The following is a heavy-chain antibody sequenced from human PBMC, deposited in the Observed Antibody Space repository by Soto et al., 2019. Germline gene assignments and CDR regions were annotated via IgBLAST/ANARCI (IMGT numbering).Heavy chain of an antibody. Sequence: ASVKVSCKASGGTFSSYAISWVRQAPGQGLEWMGGIIPIFGTANYAQKFQGRVTITADKSTSTAYMELSSLRSEDTAAYYCARSRYNWNYRVPEFDIWGQGTMVTVSS. V-gene: IGHV1-69*06. D-gene: IGHD1-7*01. CDR1: GGTFSSYA. CDR3: ARSRYNWNYRVPEFDI. CDR2: IIPIFGTA. J-gene: IGHJ3*02.